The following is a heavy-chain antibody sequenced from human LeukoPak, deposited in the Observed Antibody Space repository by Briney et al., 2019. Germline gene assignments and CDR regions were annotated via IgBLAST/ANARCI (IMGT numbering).Heavy chain of an antibody. J-gene: IGHJ6*02. Sequence: SVKVSCKASGYTFTSYGISWVRQAPGQGLEWMGWISAYNGNTNYAQKLQGRVTMTTDTSTSTAYMELRSLRSDDTAVYYCARAVDTIFGVVILHNYGMDVWGQGTTVTVSS. D-gene: IGHD3-3*01. V-gene: IGHV1-18*01. CDR3: ARAVDTIFGVVILHNYGMDV. CDR2: ISAYNGNT. CDR1: GYTFTSYG.